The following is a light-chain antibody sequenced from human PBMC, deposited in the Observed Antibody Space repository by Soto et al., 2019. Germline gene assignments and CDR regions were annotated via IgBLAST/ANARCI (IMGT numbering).Light chain of an antibody. CDR1: SSDVGGYNY. CDR3: SSYTSSSTVV. V-gene: IGLV2-14*01. J-gene: IGLJ2*01. Sequence: QSALTQPASVSGSPGQSITISCTGSSSDVGGYNYVSWYQQHPGKAPKFMIYEVSNRPSGVSNRFSGSKSGNTASLTISGLQPEDEADYHCSSYTSSSTVVFGGGTKVTVL. CDR2: EVS.